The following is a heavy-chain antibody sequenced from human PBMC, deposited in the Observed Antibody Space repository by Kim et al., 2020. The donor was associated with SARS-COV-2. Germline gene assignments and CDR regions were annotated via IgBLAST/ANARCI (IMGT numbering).Heavy chain of an antibody. CDR2: IFYSGRA. Sequence: SETLSLTCTVSGGSISSTIYSWGWIRQPPGKTLEWIGSIFYSGRAYYNPSLSSRVTLSVDTSKNQVSLNLSSVTAADTAVYYCARMRGTVAGTQFVEYWGQGTLVTVSS. V-gene: IGHV4-39*01. D-gene: IGHD6-19*01. CDR3: ARMRGTVAGTQFVEY. J-gene: IGHJ4*02. CDR1: GGSISSTIYS.